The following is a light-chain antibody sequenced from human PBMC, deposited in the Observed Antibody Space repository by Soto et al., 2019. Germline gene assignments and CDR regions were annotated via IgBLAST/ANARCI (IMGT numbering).Light chain of an antibody. Sequence: DIHMTQSPSTLSASVGDRVTITCRASQSISSWLAWYQQKPGKAPKVLIYKASGLQSGVPSRFSGSGSGTEFTLTISSLQPDDFATYYCQQYNSYSRTFGQGTKLEIQ. V-gene: IGKV1-5*03. CDR1: QSISSW. CDR2: KAS. CDR3: QQYNSYSRT. J-gene: IGKJ2*01.